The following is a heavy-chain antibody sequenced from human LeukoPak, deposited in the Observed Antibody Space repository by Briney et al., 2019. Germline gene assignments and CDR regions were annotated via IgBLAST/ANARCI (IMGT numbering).Heavy chain of an antibody. CDR2: INSDGSNT. CDR3: ARSHTSYSSSWYFSYYFDY. D-gene: IGHD6-13*01. CDR1: GFTFSTYW. Sequence: GGSLRLSCAASGFTFSTYWMLWVRQAPGKGLVWVSRINSDGSNTRYADSVKGRFTLSRDNAKNTLYLQMNGLRAEDTAVYYCARSHTSYSSSWYFSYYFDYWGQGALVTVSS. V-gene: IGHV3-74*01. J-gene: IGHJ4*02.